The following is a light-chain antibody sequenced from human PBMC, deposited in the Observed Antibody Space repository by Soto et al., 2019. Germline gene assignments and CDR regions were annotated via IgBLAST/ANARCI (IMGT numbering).Light chain of an antibody. V-gene: IGKV1-6*02. J-gene: IGKJ4*01. CDR3: LQHYDYPLT. Sequence: AIQLTQSPSSLSASVGDRVTITCRASQAVKSDLGWYQLKPGRAPKLLIYGASTLQGGAPSRFSGRGSGTDFTLTISSLQPEDFATYYCLQHYDYPLTFGGGTKVEIK. CDR2: GAS. CDR1: QAVKSD.